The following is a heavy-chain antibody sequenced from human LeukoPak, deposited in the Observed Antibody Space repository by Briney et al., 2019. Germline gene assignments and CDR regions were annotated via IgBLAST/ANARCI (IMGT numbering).Heavy chain of an antibody. J-gene: IGHJ6*02. CDR1: GFTFSSYG. V-gene: IGHV3-33*01. CDR3: ARDPSGSYKVDGMDV. CDR2: IWYDGSNK. D-gene: IGHD3-10*01. Sequence: PGGSLRLSWAASGFTFSSYGMHWVRQAPGKGLEWVAVIWYDGSNKYYADSVKGRFTISRDNSKNTPYLQMNSLRAEDTAVYYCARDPSGSYKVDGMDVWGQGTTVTVSS.